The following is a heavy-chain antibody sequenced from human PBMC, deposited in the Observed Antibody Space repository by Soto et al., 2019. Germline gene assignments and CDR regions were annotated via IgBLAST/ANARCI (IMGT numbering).Heavy chain of an antibody. D-gene: IGHD6-13*01. V-gene: IGHV1-24*01. CDR3: ATAVIAAAGTGY. Sequence: ASVKVSCKVSGYTLTELSMHWVRQAPGKGLEWMGGFDPEDGETIYAQKFQGRVTMTEDTSTDTAYMELSSLRSEDTAVYYCATAVIAAAGTGYWGQGTLFTVS. CDR1: GYTLTELS. CDR2: FDPEDGET. J-gene: IGHJ4*02.